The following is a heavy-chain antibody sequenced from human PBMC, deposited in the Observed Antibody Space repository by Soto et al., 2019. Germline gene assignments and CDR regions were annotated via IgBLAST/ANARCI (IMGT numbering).Heavy chain of an antibody. CDR1: GGSFSGYY. Sequence: SETLSLTCAVYGGSFSGYYWSWIRQPPGKGLEWIGEINHSGSTNYNPSLKSRVTISVDTSKNQFSLKLSSVTAADTAVYYCASRHRGGSSWIDIWGQGTMVTVSS. V-gene: IGHV4-34*01. CDR3: ASRHRGGSSWIDI. CDR2: INHSGST. J-gene: IGHJ3*02. D-gene: IGHD6-13*01.